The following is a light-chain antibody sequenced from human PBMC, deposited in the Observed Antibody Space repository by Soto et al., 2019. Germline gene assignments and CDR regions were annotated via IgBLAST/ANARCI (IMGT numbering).Light chain of an antibody. J-gene: IGKJ2*01. V-gene: IGKV3-20*01. Sequence: EIVLTQSPGTLSLSPGDTATLSCRASQSVRSNFLAWYQHKPGQAPRLLIHDAYSRATGIPDRFSGSGSDRDFTLTISRLEPEDFAVYYCQQSAGSPRTFGQGTKLEIK. CDR2: DAY. CDR3: QQSAGSPRT. CDR1: QSVRSNF.